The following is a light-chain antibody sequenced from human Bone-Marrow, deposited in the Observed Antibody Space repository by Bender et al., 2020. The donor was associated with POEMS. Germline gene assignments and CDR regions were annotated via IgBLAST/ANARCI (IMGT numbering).Light chain of an antibody. J-gene: IGLJ3*02. CDR3: AVWDDSLNGWV. Sequence: QSVLTQPPSASGTPGQRVTISCSGGSSNIGAHAVNWYQHLPGTAPKLLIYSSHRRPSEVPDRFSGSRSGTPASLAISGLQSEDEADYYCAVWDDSLNGWVLGGGTKLTVL. V-gene: IGLV1-44*01. CDR1: SSNIGAHA. CDR2: SSH.